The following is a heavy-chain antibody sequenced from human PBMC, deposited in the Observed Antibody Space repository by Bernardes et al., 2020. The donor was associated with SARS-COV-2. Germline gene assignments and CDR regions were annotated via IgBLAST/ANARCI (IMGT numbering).Heavy chain of an antibody. CDR2: ISGNGGST. J-gene: IGHJ4*02. CDR1: GFTFSSYA. CDR3: AKEGDVVVVAATPFDY. D-gene: IGHD2-15*01. V-gene: IGHV3-23*01. Sequence: GGSLLLSCAASGFTFSSYAMTWVRQAPGKGLEWVSAISGNGGSTYYTDSVKGRFTISRDSSKNTLFLQMNSLRAEDTAVYYCAKEGDVVVVAATPFDYWGQGTMVTGAS.